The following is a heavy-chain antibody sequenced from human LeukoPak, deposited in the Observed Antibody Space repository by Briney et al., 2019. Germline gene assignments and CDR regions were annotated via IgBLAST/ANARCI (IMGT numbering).Heavy chain of an antibody. J-gene: IGHJ4*02. D-gene: IGHD5-18*01. CDR2: INPNSGGT. CDR3: AREIGPIQLHLWGSAFDY. Sequence: ASVKVSCKAFVYTFTGYYMHWVRQGPGQGLEWMGRINPNSGGTNYAQKFQGRVTMTRDTSTSTVYMKLSSLRSEDTAVYYCAREIGPIQLHLWGSAFDYWGQGTLVTVSS. V-gene: IGHV1-2*06. CDR1: VYTFTGYY.